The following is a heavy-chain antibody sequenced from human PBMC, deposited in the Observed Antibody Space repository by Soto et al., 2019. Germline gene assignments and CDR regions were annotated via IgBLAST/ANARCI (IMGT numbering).Heavy chain of an antibody. D-gene: IGHD6-19*01. V-gene: IGHV3-23*01. CDR2: ISCCGGST. CDR3: AKADGEQWLVPHLDN. J-gene: IGHJ4*02. Sequence: EVQLLESGGGVVQPGGSLRLSCVASGFNFKKFAMAWVRQASGEGLEWVSGISCCGGSTSYADSVKGRFSIARDDSKNTRSLPMNSLRVEDTAQYYCAKADGEQWLVPHLDNWGEGTLVTV. CDR1: GFNFKKFA.